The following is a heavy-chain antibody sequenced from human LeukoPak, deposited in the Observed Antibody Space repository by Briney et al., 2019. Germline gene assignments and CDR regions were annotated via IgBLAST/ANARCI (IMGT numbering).Heavy chain of an antibody. CDR1: GGPISGGGYY. V-gene: IGHV4-31*02. D-gene: IGHD3-16*01. CDR2: IYYTGST. J-gene: IGHJ2*01. CDR3: ARSLGKSSNWYFDL. Sequence: SETLSLTCTVSGGPISGGGYYWSWVRQFPGRGLEWIGYIYYTGSTYYNPSLKSRVSISVDTSKGQFSLHLSSVTAADTAVYYCARSLGKSSNWYFDLWGRGTLVTVSS.